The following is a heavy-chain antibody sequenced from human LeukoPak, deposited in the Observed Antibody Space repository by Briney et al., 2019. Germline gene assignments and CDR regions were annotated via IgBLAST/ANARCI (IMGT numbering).Heavy chain of an antibody. D-gene: IGHD3-10*01. CDR2: IYYSGST. J-gene: IGHJ6*02. V-gene: IGHV4-30-4*01. CDR3: ARMVRGVIIDYYYYYGMDV. Sequence: KPSETLSLTCTVSGGSISSGDYYWSWIRQPPGKGLEWIGYIYYSGSTYYNPSLKSRVTISVDTSKNQFSLKLSSVTAADTAVYYCARMVRGVIIDYYYYYGMDVWGQGTTVTVSS. CDR1: GGSISSGDYY.